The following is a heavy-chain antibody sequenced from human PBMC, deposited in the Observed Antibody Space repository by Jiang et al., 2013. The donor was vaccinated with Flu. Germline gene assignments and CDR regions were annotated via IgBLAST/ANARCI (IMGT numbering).Heavy chain of an antibody. CDR3: AKDRSWAPIAADGTSGGYGMDV. J-gene: IGHJ6*02. D-gene: IGHD6-13*01. Sequence: VQLLESGGGLVQPGGSLRLSCAASGFTFSAYAMNWVRQAPGKGLEWVSAIGGSGISTYYADSVKGRFTISRDNSKKTLYLQMNSLGAEDTAVYYCAKDRSWAPIAADGTSGGYGMDVWGQGTTLTVSS. V-gene: IGHV3-23*01. CDR1: GFTFSAYA. CDR2: IGGSGIST.